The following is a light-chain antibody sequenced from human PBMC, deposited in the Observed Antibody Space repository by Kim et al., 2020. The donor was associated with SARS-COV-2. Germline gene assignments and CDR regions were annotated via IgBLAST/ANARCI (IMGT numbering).Light chain of an antibody. V-gene: IGLV2-11*01. CDR3: CSYAGNYIWV. CDR1: SSDVGGYKF. J-gene: IGLJ3*02. Sequence: QSALTQPRSVSGSPGQSVTISCSGTSSDVGGYKFVSWYQQHPGKVPKLIIYDVSKRPSGVPDRFSGSKSGNTASLTISGLQAEDEADYYCCSYAGNYIWVFGGGTQLTVL. CDR2: DVS.